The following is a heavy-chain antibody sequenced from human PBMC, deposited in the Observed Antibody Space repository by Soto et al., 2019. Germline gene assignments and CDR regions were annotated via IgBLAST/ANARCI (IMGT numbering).Heavy chain of an antibody. V-gene: IGHV5-51*01. Sequence: GESLKISCKGSGYSFTTYWIGWVRQVPGKGLEWMGIIYPGDSETRYSPSFQGQVIISADKSISTAYLQWGSLKASDTAMYYCARQSRPGGHYYDSSGLYYGLWVYWGQGTLVTVSS. CDR3: ARQSRPGGHYYDSSGLYYGLWVY. CDR1: GYSFTTYW. D-gene: IGHD3-22*01. J-gene: IGHJ4*02. CDR2: IYPGDSET.